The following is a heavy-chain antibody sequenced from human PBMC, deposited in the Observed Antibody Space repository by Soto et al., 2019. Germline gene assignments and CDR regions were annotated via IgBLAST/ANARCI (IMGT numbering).Heavy chain of an antibody. Sequence: GGSLRLSCAASGVTLSGFDLHWVRQASGEGLEWIGRIKTKVESYATEYAASVKGRFSISRDDSKNTAYLEMNSLETEDTAIYYCTRRHCSGGGCYSDFDFWGQGSLVTVSS. CDR2: IKTKVESYAT. J-gene: IGHJ4*02. D-gene: IGHD2-15*01. V-gene: IGHV3-73*01. CDR3: TRRHCSGGGCYSDFDF. CDR1: GVTLSGFD.